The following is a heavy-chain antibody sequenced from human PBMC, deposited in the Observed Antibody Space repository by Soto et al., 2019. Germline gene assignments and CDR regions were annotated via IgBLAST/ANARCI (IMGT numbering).Heavy chain of an antibody. CDR2: IRGSVGST. Sequence: EVQLLESGGGVVQPGGSLRLSCAASEFTFSSSAMGWVRQAPGKGLEWVSGIRGSVGSTYYADSVEGRFTISRDNSKNILYLQMNSLRAEDTAVYYCAKAFYGDYPAYFGSWGQGTRVTVSS. CDR1: EFTFSSSA. D-gene: IGHD4-17*01. J-gene: IGHJ4*02. CDR3: AKAFYGDYPAYFGS. V-gene: IGHV3-23*01.